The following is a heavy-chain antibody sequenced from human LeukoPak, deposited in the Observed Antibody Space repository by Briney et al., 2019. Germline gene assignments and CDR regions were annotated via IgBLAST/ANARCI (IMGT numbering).Heavy chain of an antibody. CDR3: VRVGPTVTDYYFDF. V-gene: IGHV3-21*01. CDR2: ITTSSTYV. D-gene: IGHD4-11*01. J-gene: IGHJ4*02. CDR1: GFTINFYT. Sequence: GGSLRLSCSASGFTINFYTMTWVRQAPGKGLEWVSSITTSSTYVYYADSVKGRFIISRDNAKNSLFLQMNSLRADDTALYYCVRVGPTVTDYYFDFWGQGALVTVSS.